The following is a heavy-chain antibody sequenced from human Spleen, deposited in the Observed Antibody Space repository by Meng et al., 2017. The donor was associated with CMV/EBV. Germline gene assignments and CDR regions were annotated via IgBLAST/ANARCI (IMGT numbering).Heavy chain of an antibody. CDR1: GNTLTDLS. J-gene: IGHJ4*02. CDR3: ATGFREYCSSTSCYHVDF. Sequence: ASVKVSCKVSGNTLTDLSIHWVRQATGKGLEWMGGFDPEDDETRYAQSFQGRVTMTEDTATETAYMKLSSLSSEDTAVYYCATGFREYCSSTSCYHVDFWGLGTLVTVSS. D-gene: IGHD2-2*01. V-gene: IGHV1-24*01. CDR2: FDPEDDET.